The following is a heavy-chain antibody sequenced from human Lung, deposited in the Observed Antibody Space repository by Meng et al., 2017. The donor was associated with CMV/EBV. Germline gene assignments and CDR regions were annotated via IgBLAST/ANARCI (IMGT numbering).Heavy chain of an antibody. CDR2: IPHRGSS. CDR3: LRRSGGSV. D-gene: IGHD3-10*01. Sequence: GLLREAGPTPVNASATLSLPCAVSGDSITNHNWWAWARQPPGKGLEWIGEIPHRGSSAYNPSLKSRVSMSIDKSKNQFSLKLTAVTAADTAVYHCLRRSGGSVWGQGTLVTVSS. CDR1: GDSITNHNW. V-gene: IGHV4-4*02. J-gene: IGHJ1*01.